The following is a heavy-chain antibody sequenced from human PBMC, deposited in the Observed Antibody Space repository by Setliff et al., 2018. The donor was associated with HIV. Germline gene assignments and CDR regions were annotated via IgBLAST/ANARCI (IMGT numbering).Heavy chain of an antibody. CDR2: FDPEDGET. Sequence: ASVKVSCKVSGYSLTELSIHWVRQAPGEGLEWMGGFDPEDGETVYAQKLQGRVTMTEDTSTDTAYMELSSLRSEDTAMYYCATIRAYYYDSSGQEYFQYWGHGTLVTVSS. J-gene: IGHJ1*01. CDR3: ATIRAYYYDSSGQEYFQY. V-gene: IGHV1-24*01. D-gene: IGHD3-22*01. CDR1: GYSLTELS.